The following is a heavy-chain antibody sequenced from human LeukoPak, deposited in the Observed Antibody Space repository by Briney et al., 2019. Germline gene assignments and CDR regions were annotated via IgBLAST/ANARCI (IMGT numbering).Heavy chain of an antibody. J-gene: IGHJ4*02. CDR1: GFTFSSYS. CDR3: ARAAYNSSPDY. V-gene: IGHV3-48*02. CDR2: ISPTISSSI. Sequence: GGSPRLSCAASGFTFSSYSMNWVRQAPGKGLEWVSYISPTISSSIYYADSVKGRFTISRDNAKNSLFLQMNSLRDEDTAVYYCARAAYNSSPDYWGQGTLVTVSS. D-gene: IGHD6-13*01.